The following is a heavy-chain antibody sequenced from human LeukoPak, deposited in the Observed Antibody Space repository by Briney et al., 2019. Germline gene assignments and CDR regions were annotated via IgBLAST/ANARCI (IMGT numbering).Heavy chain of an antibody. Sequence: SENLSRTCTGSGGSISSYYWSWIRQPPGMGLEWLGYIYYSGSTNYNPSLKSRVTISVDTSKNQFSLELSSVTAADTAVYYCARVTRAAGTPGVDYWGQGTLVTVSS. CDR2: IYYSGST. CDR3: ARVTRAAGTPGVDY. CDR1: GGSISSYY. D-gene: IGHD6-13*01. J-gene: IGHJ4*02. V-gene: IGHV4-59*01.